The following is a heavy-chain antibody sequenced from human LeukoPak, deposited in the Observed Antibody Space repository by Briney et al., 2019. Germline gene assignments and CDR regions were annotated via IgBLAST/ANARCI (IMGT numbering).Heavy chain of an antibody. Sequence: GGSLRLSCAASGFTFSNSAMHWVRQAPGKGPEYVSAITSNGDRTYYANSVKGRFTISRDNSKNTLYLQMGSLRAEDMAVYYCARVGSWDAFDIWGQGTMVTFSS. CDR2: ITSNGDRT. D-gene: IGHD1-26*01. CDR1: GFTFSNSA. J-gene: IGHJ3*02. CDR3: ARVGSWDAFDI. V-gene: IGHV3-64*01.